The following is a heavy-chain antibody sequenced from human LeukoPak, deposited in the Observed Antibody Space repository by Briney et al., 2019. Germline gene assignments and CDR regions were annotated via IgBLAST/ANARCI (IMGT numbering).Heavy chain of an antibody. J-gene: IGHJ3*02. CDR3: ARKNYDGDAFDI. Sequence: GGSLRLSCAASGFTFSSYSMNWVRQAPGKGLEWVSYISSSSSTIYYADSVKGRFTISRDNAKNSLYLQMNSLRAEDTAVYYCARKNYDGDAFDIWGQGTMVTVTS. CDR2: ISSSSSTI. D-gene: IGHD3-22*01. V-gene: IGHV3-48*04. CDR1: GFTFSSYS.